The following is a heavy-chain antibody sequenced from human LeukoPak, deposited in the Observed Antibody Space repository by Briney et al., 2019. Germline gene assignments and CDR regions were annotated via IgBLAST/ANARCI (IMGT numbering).Heavy chain of an antibody. V-gene: IGHV3-30*18. CDR1: GFTFSSYG. CDR3: AKVSGSGLLHFDY. J-gene: IGHJ4*02. Sequence: GGSLRLSCAASGFTFSSYGMHWVRQAPGKGLEWVAVISYDGSNKYYADSVKGRFTISRDNSKNTLYLQMNSLRAEDTAVYYCAKVSGSGLLHFDYWGQGTLVTVSS. D-gene: IGHD2/OR15-2a*01. CDR2: ISYDGSNK.